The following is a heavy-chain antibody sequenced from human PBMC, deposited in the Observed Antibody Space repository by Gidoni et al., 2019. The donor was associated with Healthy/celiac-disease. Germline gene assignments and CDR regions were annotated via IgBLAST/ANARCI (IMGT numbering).Heavy chain of an antibody. Sequence: QVQLQESGPGLVKPSETLSLTCTVSGGSISSYYWSWIRQPPGKGLEWIGYIYYSGSTNYNPSLRSRVTISVDTSKNQFSLKLSSVTAADTAVYYCARNYGSGLKVGPNWFDPWGQGTLVTVSS. CDR1: GGSISSYY. V-gene: IGHV4-59*08. J-gene: IGHJ5*02. CDR2: IYYSGST. D-gene: IGHD3-10*01. CDR3: ARNYGSGLKVGPNWFDP.